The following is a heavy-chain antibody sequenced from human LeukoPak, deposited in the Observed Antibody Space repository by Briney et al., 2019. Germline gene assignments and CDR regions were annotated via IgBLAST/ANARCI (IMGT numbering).Heavy chain of an antibody. CDR3: ATFRCSSTSCYIGFDY. CDR1: GCTLSELS. CDR2: FDPEDGET. J-gene: IGHJ4*02. Sequence: ASVKVSCKVSGCTLSELSMHGVRQAPGKGLEWMGGFDPEDGETIYAQKFQGGVTMTEDTSTDTAYMELSSLRSEDTAVYYCATFRCSSTSCYIGFDYWGQGTLVTVSS. D-gene: IGHD2-2*02. V-gene: IGHV1-24*01.